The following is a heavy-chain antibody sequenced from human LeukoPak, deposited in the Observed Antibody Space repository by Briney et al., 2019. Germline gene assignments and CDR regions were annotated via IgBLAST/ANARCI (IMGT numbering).Heavy chain of an antibody. CDR1: GGSISSSSYY. CDR2: IYYSGST. V-gene: IGHV4-39*01. Sequence: PSETLSLTCTVSGGSISSSSYYWGWIRQPPGKGLEWIGSIYYSGSTYYNPSLKSRVTISVDTSKNQFSLKLSSVTAADTAVYYCARPERDSSGYDIWFDPWGQGTLVTVSS. D-gene: IGHD3-22*01. J-gene: IGHJ5*02. CDR3: ARPERDSSGYDIWFDP.